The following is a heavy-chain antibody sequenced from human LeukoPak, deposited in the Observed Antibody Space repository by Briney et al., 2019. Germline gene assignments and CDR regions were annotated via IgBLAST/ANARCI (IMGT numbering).Heavy chain of an antibody. D-gene: IGHD3-22*01. CDR1: GDSIDSGGYY. Sequence: SEILSLTCSVSGDSIDSGGYYWSWIRQRPGTGLEWIRYISYSESTYYKPSLRSRLTISLDTSKNQFSLKLTSVNVADTAVYYCARVFYVRSGYFVSLAGYFDFWGRGTLVTVSS. CDR2: ISYSEST. J-gene: IGHJ2*01. V-gene: IGHV4-31*03. CDR3: ARVFYVRSGYFVSLAGYFDF.